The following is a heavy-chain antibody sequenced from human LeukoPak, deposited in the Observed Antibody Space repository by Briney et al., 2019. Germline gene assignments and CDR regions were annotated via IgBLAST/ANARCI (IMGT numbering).Heavy chain of an antibody. V-gene: IGHV3-30*14. CDR3: AKDSSGSYYYNLDY. J-gene: IGHJ4*02. D-gene: IGHD1-26*01. CDR2: ITYDGTYI. CDR1: GFTLSSYA. Sequence: GGSLRLSCAASGFTLSSYAMHWVRQAPGKGLEWVASITYDGTYIDYADSVTGRFTISRDNSNNFLYLQMSSLRTEDTAVYYCAKDSSGSYYYNLDYWGQGTLVTVSS.